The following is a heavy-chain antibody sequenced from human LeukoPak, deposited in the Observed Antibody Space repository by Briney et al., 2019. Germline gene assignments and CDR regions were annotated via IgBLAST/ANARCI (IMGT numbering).Heavy chain of an antibody. CDR1: GGSISSGSYY. Sequence: SETLSLTCTVSGGSISSGSYYWSWIRQPAGKGLEWIGRIYTSGSTNYNPSLKSRVTISVDTSKNQFSLKLSSVTAADTAVYYCARVVYDFWSGSCRGFDYWGQGTLVTVSS. CDR2: IYTSGST. V-gene: IGHV4-61*02. J-gene: IGHJ4*02. CDR3: ARVVYDFWSGSCRGFDY. D-gene: IGHD3-3*01.